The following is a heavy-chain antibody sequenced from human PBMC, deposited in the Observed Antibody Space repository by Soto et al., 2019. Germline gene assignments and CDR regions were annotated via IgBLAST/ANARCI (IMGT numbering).Heavy chain of an antibody. Sequence: QVQLQESGPGLVKPSETLSLTCTVSGGSISSYYWRWIRQPPGKGLELIGYIYYSGSTNYNPSLKSRVTISVDTSKNQFSLKLSSVTAADTAVYYCARHWGFWADYWGQGTLVTVSS. CDR3: ARHWGFWADY. D-gene: IGHD3-16*01. CDR2: IYYSGST. CDR1: GGSISSYY. J-gene: IGHJ4*02. V-gene: IGHV4-59*08.